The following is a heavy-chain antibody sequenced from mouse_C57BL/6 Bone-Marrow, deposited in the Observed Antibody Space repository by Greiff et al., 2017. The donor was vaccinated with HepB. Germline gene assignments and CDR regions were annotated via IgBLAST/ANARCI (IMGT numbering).Heavy chain of an antibody. Sequence: DVMLVESGGDLVKPGGSLKLSCAASGFTFSSYGMSWVRQTPDKRLEWVATISSGGSYTYYPDSVKGRFTISRDNAKNTLYLQMSSLKSEDTAMYYCASHWDGFAYWGQGTLVTVSA. D-gene: IGHD4-1*01. CDR3: ASHWDGFAY. V-gene: IGHV5-6*02. J-gene: IGHJ3*01. CDR2: ISSGGSYT. CDR1: GFTFSSYG.